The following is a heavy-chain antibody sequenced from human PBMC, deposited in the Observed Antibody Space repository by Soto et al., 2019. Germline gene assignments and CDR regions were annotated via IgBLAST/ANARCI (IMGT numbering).Heavy chain of an antibody. CDR1: GGSISSGDYY. V-gene: IGHV4-30-4*01. J-gene: IGHJ6*02. Sequence: PSGTLSLTCTVSGGSISSGDYYWSWIRQPPGKGLEWIGYIYYSGSTYYNPSLKSRVTISVDTSKNQFSLKLSSVTAADTAVYYCARDPYCGGDCYPTGYGYYYYGMDVWGQGTTVTVSS. CDR2: IYYSGST. D-gene: IGHD2-21*02. CDR3: ARDPYCGGDCYPTGYGYYYYGMDV.